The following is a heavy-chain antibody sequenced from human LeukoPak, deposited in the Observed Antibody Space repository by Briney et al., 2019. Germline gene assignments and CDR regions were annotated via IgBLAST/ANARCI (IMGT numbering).Heavy chain of an antibody. J-gene: IGHJ3*02. V-gene: IGHV4-30-2*01. CDR1: GGSISSGGYS. D-gene: IGHD3-22*01. Sequence: PSETLSLTCAVSGGSISSGGYSWSWIRQPPGKGLEWIGYIYHSGSTYYNPSLKSRVTISVDRSKNQFSLKLSSVTAADTAVYYCARGHYYDSSGYYYDAFDIWSQGTMVTVSS. CDR2: IYHSGST. CDR3: ARGHYYDSSGYYYDAFDI.